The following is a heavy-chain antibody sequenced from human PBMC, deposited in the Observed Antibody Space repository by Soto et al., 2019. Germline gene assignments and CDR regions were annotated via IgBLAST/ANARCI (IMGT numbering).Heavy chain of an antibody. CDR2: IYYSGST. CDR3: ARDALGYCSGGSCSNAFGI. J-gene: IGHJ3*02. CDR1: GGSISSGGYY. V-gene: IGHV4-31*03. Sequence: PSETLSLTCTVSGGSISSGGYYWSWIRQHPGKGLEWIGYIYYSGSTYYNPSLKSRVTISVDTSKNQFSLKLSSVTAADTAVYYCARDALGYCSGGSCSNAFGIWGQGTMVTVSS. D-gene: IGHD2-15*01.